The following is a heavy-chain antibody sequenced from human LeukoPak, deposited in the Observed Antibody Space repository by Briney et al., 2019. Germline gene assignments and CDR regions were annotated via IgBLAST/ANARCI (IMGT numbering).Heavy chain of an antibody. CDR2: IYYSGST. V-gene: IGHV4-59*01. D-gene: IGHD1-26*01. J-gene: IGHJ4*02. CDR3: ARDSPHSGRVD. CDR1: GGSISSYY. Sequence: SETLSFTCTVSGGSISSYYWSWIRQPPGKGLEWIGYIYYSGSTNYNPSLKSRVTISVDTSKNQFSLKLSSVTAADTAVYYCARDSPHSGRVDWGQGTLVTVSS.